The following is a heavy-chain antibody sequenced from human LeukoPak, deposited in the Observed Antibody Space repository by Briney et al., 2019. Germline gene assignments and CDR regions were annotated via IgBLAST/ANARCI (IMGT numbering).Heavy chain of an antibody. V-gene: IGHV4-30-2*01. Sequence: PSETLSLTCSVSGVSTSSGAYSWSWIRQPPGKGLEWIGYIYQSGSTYYNPSLKSRVTISVDMSKNQFSLRLSSVTAADTAVYYCARDSYYYGSGSFMDVWGQGTTVTVSS. D-gene: IGHD3-10*01. CDR1: GVSTSSGAYS. J-gene: IGHJ6*02. CDR2: IYQSGST. CDR3: ARDSYYYGSGSFMDV.